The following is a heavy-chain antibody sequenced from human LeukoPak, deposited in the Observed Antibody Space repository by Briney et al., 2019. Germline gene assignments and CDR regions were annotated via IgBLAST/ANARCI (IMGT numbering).Heavy chain of an antibody. CDR3: ARGADGVSSNSRGWFDP. CDR2: ISTSSSYI. Sequence: PGGSLRLSCAASEFTFNRYNMNWVRRAPGKGLEWVSSISTSSSYIYYADSVRGRFTISRDNAKNSLYLQMNSLRAEDTAVYSCARGADGVSSNSRGWFDPWGQGTLVTVSS. CDR1: EFTFNRYN. D-gene: IGHD2-15*01. J-gene: IGHJ5*02. V-gene: IGHV3-21*01.